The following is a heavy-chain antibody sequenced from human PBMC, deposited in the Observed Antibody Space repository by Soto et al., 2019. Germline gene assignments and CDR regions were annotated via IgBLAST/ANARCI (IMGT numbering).Heavy chain of an antibody. D-gene: IGHD1-26*01. CDR3: ARTEGVVGVRSRWFDP. CDR2: ISYDGSNK. J-gene: IGHJ5*02. Sequence: QPGGSLRLSCAASGFTFSDYYMSWIRQAPGKGLEWVAVISYDGSNKYYADPVKGRFTISRDNSKNTLYLQMNSLRVEDTAAYYCARTEGVVGVRSRWFDPWGQGTLVTV. V-gene: IGHV3-30-3*01. CDR1: GFTFSDYY.